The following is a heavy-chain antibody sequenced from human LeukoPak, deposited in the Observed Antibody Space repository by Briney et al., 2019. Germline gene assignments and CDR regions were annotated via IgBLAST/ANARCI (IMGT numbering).Heavy chain of an antibody. CDR1: GFTFSSSG. V-gene: IGHV3-33*01. Sequence: GGSLRLSCPASGFTFSSSGMHWVRQAPGKGLEWVAVIWYDGSNKYYADSVKGRFTISRDNSKNTLYLQMNSLRAEDTAVYYCARFNGGKRDAFDIWGQGTMVTVSS. J-gene: IGHJ3*02. CDR2: IWYDGSNK. CDR3: ARFNGGKRDAFDI. D-gene: IGHD4-23*01.